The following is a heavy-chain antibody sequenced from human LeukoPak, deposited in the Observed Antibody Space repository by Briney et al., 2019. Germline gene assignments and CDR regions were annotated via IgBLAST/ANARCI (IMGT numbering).Heavy chain of an antibody. CDR2: ISSSSTI. V-gene: IGHV3-48*01. D-gene: IGHD1-1*01. CDR1: GFTFSTYS. Sequence: TGGSLRLSCAASGFTFSTYSMTWVRQAPGKGLQWVSYISSSSTIFYADSVKGRFTISRDNAKNSLYLQMNSLRAEDTAVYYCARDPTTGTTNDPTMGYWGQGTLVTVSS. J-gene: IGHJ4*02. CDR3: ARDPTTGTTNDPTMGY.